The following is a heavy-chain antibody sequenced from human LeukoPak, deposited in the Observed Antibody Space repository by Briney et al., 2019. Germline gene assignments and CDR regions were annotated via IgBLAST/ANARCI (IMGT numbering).Heavy chain of an antibody. CDR1: GGSISSYY. D-gene: IGHD1-1*01. CDR3: GRVPRRWNHSRFFDY. CDR2: IYYSGST. Sequence: PSETLSLTCTVSGGSISSYYWSWIRQPPGKGLEWIGYIYYSGSTNYNPSLKSRVTISVDTSKNQFSLKLSSVTAADTAVYYCGRVPRRWNHSRFFDYWGQGTLVTVSS. V-gene: IGHV4-59*01. J-gene: IGHJ4*02.